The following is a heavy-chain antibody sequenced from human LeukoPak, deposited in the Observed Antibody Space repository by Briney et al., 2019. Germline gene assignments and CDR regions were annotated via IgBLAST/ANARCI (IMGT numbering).Heavy chain of an antibody. D-gene: IGHD6-13*01. CDR3: ARGSSSSWYEMWNFGY. Sequence: SQTLSLTCTVSDGSISSGSYYWSWIRQPPGKGLEWIGYIYYSGSTNYNPSLKSRVTISVDTSKNQFSLKLSSVTAADTAVYYCARGSSSSWYEMWNFGYWGQGTLVTVSS. CDR2: IYYSGST. J-gene: IGHJ4*02. V-gene: IGHV4-61*01. CDR1: DGSISSGSYY.